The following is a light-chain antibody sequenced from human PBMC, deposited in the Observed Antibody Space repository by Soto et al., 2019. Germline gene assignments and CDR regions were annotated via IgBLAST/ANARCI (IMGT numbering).Light chain of an antibody. CDR3: QQYDDLFT. CDR2: NAS. CDR1: QDIKNY. Sequence: DIQMTQSPSSLSASVGDRVTITCQASQDIKNYLNWYQQKPGKAPKLLIYNASTLESWVPSRFSGTGSGTHFTFTISSLQPEDIATYYCQQYDDLFTFGPGTKVDI. J-gene: IGKJ3*01. V-gene: IGKV1-33*01.